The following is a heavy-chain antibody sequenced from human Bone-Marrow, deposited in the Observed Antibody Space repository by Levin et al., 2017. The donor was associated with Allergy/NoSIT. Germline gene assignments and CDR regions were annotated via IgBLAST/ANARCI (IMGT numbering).Heavy chain of an antibody. CDR1: GGSTSSHY. J-gene: IGHJ3*01. CDR3: ARASDSGGYGVAFDV. D-gene: IGHD3-22*01. V-gene: IGHV4-59*11. CDR2: MYHSGSS. Sequence: SETLSLTCTVSGGSTSSHYWTWIRQPPGKGLEWIGYMYHSGSSYYNPSLKSRVTISVDTSKNQISLMLTSVTAADAAVYFCARASDSGGYGVAFDVWGQGTTVTVSS.